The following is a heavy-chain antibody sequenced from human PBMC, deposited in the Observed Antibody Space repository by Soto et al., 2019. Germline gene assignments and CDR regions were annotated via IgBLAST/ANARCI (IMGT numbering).Heavy chain of an antibody. CDR2: TYYRSKWYN. CDR3: ARSGAGGYSYGYYYYYYGMDV. J-gene: IGHJ6*02. V-gene: IGHV6-1*01. D-gene: IGHD5-18*01. Sequence: PSQTLSLPCAISGDSVSSNSAAWNWIRQSPSRGLEWLGRTYYRSKWYNDYAVSVKSRITINPDTSKNQFSLQLNSVTPEDTAVYYCARSGAGGYSYGYYYYYYGMDVWGQGTTVTVSS. CDR1: GDSVSSNSAA.